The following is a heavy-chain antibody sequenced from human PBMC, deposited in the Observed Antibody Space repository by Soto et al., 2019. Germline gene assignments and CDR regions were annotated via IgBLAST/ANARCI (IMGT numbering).Heavy chain of an antibody. J-gene: IGHJ3*02. CDR1: GFTFSSYA. CDR3: AKDHTVVIRDAFDI. CDR2: ISDSGTGT. V-gene: IGHV3-23*01. Sequence: EVQVLESGGGLVQPGGSLRLSCAASGFTFSSYAMYWVRQAPGKGLAWVSGISDSGTGTYYADSVKGRFTISRDNSKNTVYLQMKSLRAEDTAVYYCAKDHTVVIRDAFDIWGQGTMVNVSS. D-gene: IGHD3-22*01.